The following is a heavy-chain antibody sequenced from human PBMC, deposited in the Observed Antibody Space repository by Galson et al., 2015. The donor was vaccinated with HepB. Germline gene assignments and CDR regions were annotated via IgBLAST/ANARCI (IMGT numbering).Heavy chain of an antibody. CDR3: AHRGRYCSSTSCYNWFDP. V-gene: IGHV2-5*01. CDR2: IYWNDEE. CDR1: GFSLSTSGVS. J-gene: IGHJ5*02. Sequence: PALVKPTQTLTLTCTFSGFSLSTSGVSVGWIRQPPGKALEWLALIYWNDEERYSPSLKSRLSITKDTSKNQVVLTMINMDPVDTATYYCAHRGRYCSSTSCYNWFDPWGQGTLVTVS. D-gene: IGHD2-2*01.